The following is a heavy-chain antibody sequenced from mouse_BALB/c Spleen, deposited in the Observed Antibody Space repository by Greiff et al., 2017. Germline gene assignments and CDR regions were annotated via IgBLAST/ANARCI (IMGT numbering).Heavy chain of an antibody. D-gene: IGHD2-3*01. V-gene: IGHV5-6-5*01. CDR1: GFTFSSYA. Sequence: EVKLEESGGGLVKPGGSLKLSCAASGFTFSSYAMSWVRQTPEKRLEWVASISSGGSTYYPDSVKGRFTISRDNARNILYLQMSSLRSEDTAMYYCARGPDGYYEAYWGQGTLVTVSA. CDR3: ARGPDGYYEAY. CDR2: ISSGGST. J-gene: IGHJ3*01.